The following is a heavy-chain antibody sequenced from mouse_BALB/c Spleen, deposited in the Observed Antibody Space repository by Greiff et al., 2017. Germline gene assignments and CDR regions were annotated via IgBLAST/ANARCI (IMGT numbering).Heavy chain of an antibody. J-gene: IGHJ4*01. V-gene: IGHV5-6-5*01. CDR1: GFTFCSYA. CDR3: TRESGSYYSYAMDY. Sequence: EVQGVESGGGLVTPGGSLKLSCAASGFTFCSYAMSWVRQTPEKRLEWVASISSGGSTYYPDSLKGRLTITRDNARNILYLQMSSLRSEDTAMYSCTRESGSYYSYAMDYWGQGTSVTVSS. CDR2: ISSGGST. D-gene: IGHD2-12*01.